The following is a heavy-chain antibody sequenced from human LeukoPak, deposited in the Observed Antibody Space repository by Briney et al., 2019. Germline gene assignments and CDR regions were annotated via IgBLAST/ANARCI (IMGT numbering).Heavy chain of an antibody. CDR1: GGSISSYY. V-gene: IGHV4-4*07. CDR3: ARVAQTLERIAVAGTSEWRANWYFDL. J-gene: IGHJ2*01. CDR2: IYTSGST. Sequence: SETLSLTCTVSGGSISSYYWSWIRQPAGKGLEWIGRIYTSGSTNYNPSLKSRVTMSVDTSKNQFSLKLSSLTAADTAVYYCARVAQTLERIAVAGTSEWRANWYFDLWGRGTLVTVSS. D-gene: IGHD6-19*01.